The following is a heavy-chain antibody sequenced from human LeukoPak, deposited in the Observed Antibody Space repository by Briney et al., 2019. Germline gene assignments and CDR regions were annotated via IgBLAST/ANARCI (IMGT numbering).Heavy chain of an antibody. J-gene: IGHJ4*02. CDR3: AKAHGGYSGYEISCDY. CDR2: ISYDGTNK. Sequence: QSGGSLRLSCAASGFTFSNYGMHWVRQAPGKGLEWVAVISYDGTNKYYADSVRGRFTISRDNSKNTLYLQMNSLRGEDTAVYYCAKAHGGYSGYEISCDYWGQGTLITVSS. D-gene: IGHD5-12*01. CDR1: GFTFSNYG. V-gene: IGHV3-30*18.